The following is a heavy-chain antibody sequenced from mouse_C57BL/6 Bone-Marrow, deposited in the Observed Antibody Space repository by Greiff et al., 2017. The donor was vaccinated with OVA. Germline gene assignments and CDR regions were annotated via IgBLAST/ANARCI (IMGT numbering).Heavy chain of an antibody. CDR3: AIWGITTVVARGY. J-gene: IGHJ2*01. D-gene: IGHD1-1*01. CDR1: GYTFTSYW. Sequence: QVQLQQPGAELVKPGASVKVSCKASGYTFTSYWMHWVKQRPGQGLEWIGRLHPSDSDTNYNQKFKGKATLTVDKSSSTAYMELSSLTSEDSAVYYCAIWGITTVVARGYWGQGTTLTVAS. V-gene: IGHV1-74*01. CDR2: LHPSDSDT.